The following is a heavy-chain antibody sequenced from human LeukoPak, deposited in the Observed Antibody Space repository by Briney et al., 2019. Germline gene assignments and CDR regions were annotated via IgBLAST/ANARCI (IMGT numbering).Heavy chain of an antibody. CDR3: ARDGTFCSGGTCYTRGYFDY. Sequence: GGSLRLSCAASGFTFSSIWMSWVRQAPGEGLEWVANIKEDGSDKYYVDSVMGRFTISRDNAKNSLYLQMNSLRAEVAAVYYCARDGTFCSGGTCYTRGYFDYWGQGTLVTVSS. CDR1: GFTFSSIW. CDR2: IKEDGSDK. D-gene: IGHD2-15*01. J-gene: IGHJ4*02. V-gene: IGHV3-7*01.